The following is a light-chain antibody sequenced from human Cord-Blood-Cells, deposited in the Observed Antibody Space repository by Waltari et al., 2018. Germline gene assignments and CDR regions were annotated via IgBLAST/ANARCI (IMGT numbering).Light chain of an antibody. V-gene: IGLV3-21*04. CDR3: QVWDSSSDHRV. Sequence: SYVLTQPPSVSVAPGKTARITCGGNNIGSKSVHWYQQKPGPAPVLVIYYDSDRPSGLPERFSGSNSGNTATLTISRVEAGDEADYYCQVWDSSSDHRVFGGGTKLTVL. CDR2: YDS. CDR1: NIGSKS. J-gene: IGLJ3*02.